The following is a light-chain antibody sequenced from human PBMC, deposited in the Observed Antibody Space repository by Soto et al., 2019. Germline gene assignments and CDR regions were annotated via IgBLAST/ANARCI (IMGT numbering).Light chain of an antibody. V-gene: IGLV2-14*03. CDR3: SSYRVGGSYV. CDR2: DVS. J-gene: IGLJ1*01. Sequence: QSALTQPASVSGSPGQSITLSCSGTSSDVGRHNAVSWYQQHPGKVPQLMIYDVSIRPSGISDRLSASKSGNMASLTISGLQAEDEADYYCSSYRVGGSYVFGTGTKLTVL. CDR1: SSDVGRHNA.